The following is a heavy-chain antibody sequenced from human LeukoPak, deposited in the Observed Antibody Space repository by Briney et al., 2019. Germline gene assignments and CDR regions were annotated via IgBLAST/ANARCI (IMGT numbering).Heavy chain of an antibody. D-gene: IGHD1-26*01. CDR3: AQRQGPTSGSYDYFDP. CDR1: GGSISGNY. V-gene: IGHV4-4*09. CDR2: IHSSGYT. J-gene: IGHJ5*02. Sequence: SETLSLTCTVSGGSISGNYWSCIRQPPGQGLEWIAYIHSSGYTNYNPYLQRRVTISVDTSKNQFSLKVASVTAADTAIYYCAQRQGPTSGSYDYFDPWGPGAPVTVSS.